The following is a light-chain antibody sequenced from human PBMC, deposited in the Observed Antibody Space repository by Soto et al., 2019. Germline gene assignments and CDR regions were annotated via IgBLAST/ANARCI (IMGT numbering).Light chain of an antibody. Sequence: EIVLTQSPGTLSLSPGERATLSCRASQSVSSSYLAWYQQKPGQAPRLLIYVASSRATGIPDRFSGSGSGTDFTLTISRLEPEDFAVYYCQQDGSSQSFGQGTKVEIK. J-gene: IGKJ1*01. V-gene: IGKV3-20*01. CDR1: QSVSSSY. CDR3: QQDGSSQS. CDR2: VAS.